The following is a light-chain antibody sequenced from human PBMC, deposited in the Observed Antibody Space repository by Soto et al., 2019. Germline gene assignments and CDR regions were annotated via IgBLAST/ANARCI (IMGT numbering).Light chain of an antibody. CDR1: QTVGSD. J-gene: IGKJ2*01. Sequence: EIVLTQSPVTLSVSPGDGATLACRASQTVGSDLAWYQQKPGQAPRLLIYGASTRATGVPARFSGSGSGTEFTLTIDKLQTDDFAVYYCQHHIDWPVTFGKG. V-gene: IGKV3-15*01. CDR3: QHHIDWPVT. CDR2: GAS.